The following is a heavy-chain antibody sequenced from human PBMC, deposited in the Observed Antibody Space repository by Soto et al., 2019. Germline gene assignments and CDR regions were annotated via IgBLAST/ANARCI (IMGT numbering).Heavy chain of an antibody. V-gene: IGHV4-31*03. CDR1: GGSISSGGYY. CDR2: IYYSGST. J-gene: IGHJ4*02. D-gene: IGHD3-10*01. Sequence: SETLSLTCTVSGGSISSGGYYWSWIRQHPGKGLEWIGYIYYSGSTYYNPSLKSRVTISVDTSKNQFSLKLSSVTAADTAVYYCAAGGSGSYYTTVRVLDYWGQGTLVTVSS. CDR3: AAGGSGSYYTTVRVLDY.